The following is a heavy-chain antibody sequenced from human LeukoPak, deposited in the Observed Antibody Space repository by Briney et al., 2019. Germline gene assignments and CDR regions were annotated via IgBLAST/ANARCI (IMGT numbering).Heavy chain of an antibody. J-gene: IGHJ4*02. CDR2: IYYSGST. CDR3: QYYDSSGYYPYAEDY. V-gene: IGHV4-39*01. D-gene: IGHD3-22*01. Sequence: SETLSLTCTVSGGSISSGDYYWSWIRQPPGKGLEWIGSIYYSGSTYYNPSLKSRVTISVDTSKNQFSLKLSSVTAADTAVYYCQYYDSSGYYPYAEDYWGQGTLVTVSS. CDR1: GGSISSGDYY.